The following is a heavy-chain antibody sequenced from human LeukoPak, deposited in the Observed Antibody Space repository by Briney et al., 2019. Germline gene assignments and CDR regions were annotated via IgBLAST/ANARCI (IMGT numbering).Heavy chain of an antibody. CDR1: GFTFSSYT. J-gene: IGHJ4*02. CDR3: GSISGGASGDF. V-gene: IGHV3-30-3*01. Sequence: GGSLRLSCAASGFTFSSYTLHWVRQGPGKGLEWVAVISYDGSNKYYADSVRGRFTISRDNSKNTLYLQMNSLRAEDTAVYYCGSISGGASGDFWGQGTLVTVSS. CDR2: ISYDGSNK. D-gene: IGHD3-10*01.